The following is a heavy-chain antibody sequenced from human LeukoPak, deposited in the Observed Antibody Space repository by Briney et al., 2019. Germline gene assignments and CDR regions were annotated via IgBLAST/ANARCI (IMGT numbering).Heavy chain of an antibody. D-gene: IGHD3-10*01. CDR3: ARSGGITMVRGVKPRSSSFYMDV. Sequence: SETLSLTCTVSGDSISSGDYYWSWIRQPAGKGLEWIGRISSSGSTNYNPSLKSRVTISVDTSKNQFSLKLSSVTAADTAVYYCARSGGITMVRGVKPRSSSFYMDVWGKGTTVTISS. J-gene: IGHJ6*03. V-gene: IGHV4-61*02. CDR2: ISSSGST. CDR1: GDSISSGDYY.